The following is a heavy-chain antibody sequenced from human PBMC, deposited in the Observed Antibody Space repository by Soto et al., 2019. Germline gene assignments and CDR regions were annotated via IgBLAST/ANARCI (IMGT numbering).Heavy chain of an antibody. CDR2: ISGGGGST. Sequence: EVQLLESGGGLVQPGGSLRLSCAASGFTFSSYAMSWVRQAPGKGLEWVSAISGGGGSTYYADCVKGRFTISRDNSKNTVYRQMNSLRAEDTAVYYCAKILTPGYVDYWGQGTLVTVSS. V-gene: IGHV3-23*01. J-gene: IGHJ4*02. CDR1: GFTFSSYA. CDR3: AKILTPGYVDY.